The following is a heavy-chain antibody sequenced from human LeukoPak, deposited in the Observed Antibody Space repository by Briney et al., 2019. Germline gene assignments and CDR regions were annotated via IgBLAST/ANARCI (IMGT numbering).Heavy chain of an antibody. CDR2: IKSKTDGGTT. Sequence: PGGSLRLSCAASGFTFSNAWMSWVRQAPGKGLEWVGRIKSKTDGGTTDYAAPVKGRFTISRDDSKNTLYLQMNSLKTEDTAVYYCTTDPRTDVVVPAATNPKYYYYYYGMDVWGQGTTVTVSS. CDR3: TTDPRTDVVVPAATNPKYYYYYYGMDV. V-gene: IGHV3-15*01. J-gene: IGHJ6*02. CDR1: GFTFSNAW. D-gene: IGHD2-2*01.